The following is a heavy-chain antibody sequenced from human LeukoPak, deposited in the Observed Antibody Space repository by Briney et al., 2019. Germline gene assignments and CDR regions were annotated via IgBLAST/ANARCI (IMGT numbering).Heavy chain of an antibody. D-gene: IGHD1-26*01. CDR3: ARRPQYSGSYYDDAFDI. CDR2: INPSGGST. J-gene: IGHJ3*02. CDR1: GYTFTTYA. V-gene: IGHV1-46*01. Sequence: GASVKVSCKASGYTFTTYAMNWVQQAPGQGLEWMGIINPSGGSTSYAQKFQGRVTMTRDTSTSTVYMELSSLRSEDTAVYYCARRPQYSGSYYDDAFDIWGQGTMVTVSS.